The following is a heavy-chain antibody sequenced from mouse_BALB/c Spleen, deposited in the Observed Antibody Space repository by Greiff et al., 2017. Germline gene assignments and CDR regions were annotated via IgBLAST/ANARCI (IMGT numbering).Heavy chain of an antibody. Sequence: EVMLVESGGGLVQPGGSLRLSCATSGFTFTDYYMSWVRQPPGKALEWLGFIRNKANGYTTEYSASVKGRFTISRDNSQSILYLQMNTLRAEDSATYYCARDRNGNSYAMDYWGQGTSVTVSS. CDR3: ARDRNGNSYAMDY. CDR1: GFTFTDYY. V-gene: IGHV7-3*02. D-gene: IGHD2-1*01. CDR2: IRNKANGYTT. J-gene: IGHJ4*01.